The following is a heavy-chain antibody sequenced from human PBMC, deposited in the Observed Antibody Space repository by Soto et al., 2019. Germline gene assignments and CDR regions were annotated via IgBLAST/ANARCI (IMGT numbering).Heavy chain of an antibody. V-gene: IGHV3-9*01. CDR2: ISWNSGSI. J-gene: IGHJ3*02. CDR1: GFTFDDYA. D-gene: IGHD3-22*01. CDR3: AKDIGHYYDSSGYYYVSHAFDI. Sequence: EVQLVESGGGLVQPGRSLRLSCAASGFTFDDYAMHWVRQAPGKGLEWVSGISWNSGSIGYADSVKGRFTISRDNAKNSLYLQMNSLRAEDTALYYCAKDIGHYYDSSGYYYVSHAFDIWGQGTMVTVSS.